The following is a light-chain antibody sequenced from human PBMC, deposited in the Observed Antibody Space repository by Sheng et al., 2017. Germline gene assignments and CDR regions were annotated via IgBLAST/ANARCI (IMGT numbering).Light chain of an antibody. J-gene: IGKJ4*01. CDR1: QTISSR. Sequence: DIQMTQSPSTLSASVGDRVTITCRASQTISSRLACYQQKPGKAPKLLIYKASSLESGVPSRFSGSGSGTEFTLTINSLQPDDFATYYCQQYNSYPLTFGGGTKVEIK. CDR3: QQYNSYPLT. V-gene: IGKV1-5*03. CDR2: KAS.